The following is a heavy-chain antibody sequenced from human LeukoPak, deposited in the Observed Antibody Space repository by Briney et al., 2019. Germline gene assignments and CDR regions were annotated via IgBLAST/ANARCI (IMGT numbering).Heavy chain of an antibody. CDR1: GGSISSSGYY. J-gene: IGHJ3*02. Sequence: SETLSLTCTVSGGSISSSGYYWSWIRQPPGKGLEWIGTIYYSGSAYYNPSLKTQVTISVDTSKNQFSLKLSSVTAADTAVYYCARLRLRVAAFDIWGQGTMVTVSS. D-gene: IGHD2-21*01. CDR3: ARLRLRVAAFDI. CDR2: IYYSGSA. V-gene: IGHV4-39*01.